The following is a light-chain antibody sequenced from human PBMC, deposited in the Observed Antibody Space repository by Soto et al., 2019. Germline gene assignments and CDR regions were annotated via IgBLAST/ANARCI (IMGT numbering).Light chain of an antibody. CDR3: HSRA. Sequence: DIQLTQPPSTLSASVGDEVTITCRASQTSSRWLAWYQQKPGRAPKLLIYDASTLESGGPSRFSGSGSETEFTLTISRLQPDDFATYFCHSRAFGQGTRL. CDR2: DAS. V-gene: IGKV1-5*01. J-gene: IGKJ5*01. CDR1: QTSSRW.